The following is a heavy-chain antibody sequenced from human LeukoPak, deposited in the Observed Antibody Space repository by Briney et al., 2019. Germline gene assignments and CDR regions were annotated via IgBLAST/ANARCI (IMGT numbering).Heavy chain of an antibody. CDR3: AKARTGTTYFDY. D-gene: IGHD1-1*01. Sequence: GGSLRLSCAASGFTFSSYAMSGVRQAPGKGLEWVSAISGSGGSTYYADSVKGRFTISRDNSKNTLYLQMNSLRAEDTAVYYCAKARTGTTYFDYWGQGTLVTVSS. CDR2: ISGSGGST. J-gene: IGHJ4*02. CDR1: GFTFSSYA. V-gene: IGHV3-23*01.